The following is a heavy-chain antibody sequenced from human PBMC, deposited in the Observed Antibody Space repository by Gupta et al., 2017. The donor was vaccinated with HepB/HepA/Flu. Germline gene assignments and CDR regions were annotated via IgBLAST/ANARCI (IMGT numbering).Heavy chain of an antibody. J-gene: IGHJ4*02. D-gene: IGHD4-17*01. V-gene: IGHV3-11*01. CDR3: ATDYGDPTY. CDR1: GFTFSDYY. CDR2: ISDTGRTI. Sequence: QVQLVESGGGLVKPGGSLRLSCAASGFTFSDYYMTWIRQAPGKGLEYISYISDTGRTISYADSVKGRFTISRDNAKNSLYLQMNSLRVEDTAIYYCATDYGDPTYWGQGTLVTVSS.